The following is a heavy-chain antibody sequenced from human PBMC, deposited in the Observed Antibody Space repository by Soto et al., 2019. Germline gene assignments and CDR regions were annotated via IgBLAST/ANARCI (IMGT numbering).Heavy chain of an antibody. J-gene: IGHJ5*02. D-gene: IGHD6-13*01. Sequence: GGSLRLYCAASGFTFSSYSMNWVRQAPGKGLEWVSYISSSSTIYYADSVKGRFTISRDNAKNSLYLQMNSLRAEDTAVYYCARHPERIAQIGWFDPWGQGTLVTVSS. V-gene: IGHV3-48*01. CDR1: GFTFSSYS. CDR3: ARHPERIAQIGWFDP. CDR2: ISSSSTI.